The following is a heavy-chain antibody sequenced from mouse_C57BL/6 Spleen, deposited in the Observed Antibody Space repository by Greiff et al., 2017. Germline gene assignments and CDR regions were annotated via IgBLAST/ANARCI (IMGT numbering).Heavy chain of an antibody. CDR2: IHPNSGST. V-gene: IGHV1-64*01. Sequence: QVQLQQPGAELVKPGASVKLSCKASGYTFTSYWMHWVKQRPGQGLEWIGMIHPNSGSTNYNEKFKSKATLTVDKSSSTAYMQLSSLTSEDSAVYYCASGIYDYGGGYYFDYWGQGTTLTVSS. CDR1: GYTFTSYW. CDR3: ASGIYDYGGGYYFDY. D-gene: IGHD2-4*01. J-gene: IGHJ2*01.